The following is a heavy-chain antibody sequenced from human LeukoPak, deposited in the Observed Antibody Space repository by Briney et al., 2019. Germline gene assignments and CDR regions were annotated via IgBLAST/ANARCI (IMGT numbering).Heavy chain of an antibody. Sequence: PGGSLRLSCAAFGFAFSNHGIHWVRQAPGKGPEWVALIWYDGSNKYYGDSVKGRFTISRDDSKNTVYLQMNNLRAEDTGVYYCARDRLEAVTDDDYFDYWGQGTLVTVSS. CDR1: GFAFSNHG. J-gene: IGHJ4*02. CDR3: ARDRLEAVTDDDYFDY. D-gene: IGHD2-21*02. V-gene: IGHV3-33*01. CDR2: IWYDGSNK.